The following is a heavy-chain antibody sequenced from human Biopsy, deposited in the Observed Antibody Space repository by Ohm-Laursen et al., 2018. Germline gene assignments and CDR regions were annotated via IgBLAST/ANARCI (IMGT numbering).Heavy chain of an antibody. CDR2: IKTKGFRERT. V-gene: IGHV3-49*04. CDR1: GFTFADFA. Sequence: RSLRLSCAASGFTFADFAVSWVRQAPGQGLEWVGLIKTKGFRERTQYAASVEGRFTISRDDSKGVAYLEMSGLKTEDTALYYCTRWYDRSGYYRDLWGQGTLVTVSS. CDR3: TRWYDRSGYYRDL. J-gene: IGHJ5*02. D-gene: IGHD3-22*01.